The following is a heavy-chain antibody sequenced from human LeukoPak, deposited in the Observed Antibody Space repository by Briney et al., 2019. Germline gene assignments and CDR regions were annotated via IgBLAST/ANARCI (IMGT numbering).Heavy chain of an antibody. J-gene: IGHJ4*02. D-gene: IGHD4-17*01. CDR2: NNPNSGST. CDR1: GYTFTGYY. Sequence: SVKVSCKASGYTFTGYYMHWVRQAPGQGLEWMGWNNPNSGSTNYAPEFQGRVTMTRDTSNSTAYMELSRRRSGDTAVEYCARFSLSSTVTTANFDYWGQRTLVTVPS. V-gene: IGHV1-2*02. CDR3: ARFSLSSTVTTANFDY.